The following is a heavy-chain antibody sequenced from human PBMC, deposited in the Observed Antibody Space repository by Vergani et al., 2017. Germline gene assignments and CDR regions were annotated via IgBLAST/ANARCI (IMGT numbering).Heavy chain of an antibody. CDR1: GYSISSGYF. CDR2: IDRSGRT. V-gene: IGHV4-38-2*02. CDR3: AGDGRGPAEIDPKNAFHV. D-gene: IGHD2-15*01. Sequence: QVQLQESGPRLVKPSETLSLICSVSGYSISSGYFWGWIRQSPGKGLEWLGSIDRSGRTHLSPCLKSRLTSSVDTTKNQFSLRLTSATAADTAVYFCAGDGRGPAEIDPKNAFHVWGQGTRVSV. J-gene: IGHJ3*01.